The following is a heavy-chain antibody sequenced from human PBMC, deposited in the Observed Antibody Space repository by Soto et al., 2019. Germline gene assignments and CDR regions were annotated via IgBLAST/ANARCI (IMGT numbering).Heavy chain of an antibody. D-gene: IGHD4-17*01. CDR3: TTPTVTSDY. CDR2: IRSKANSYAT. J-gene: IGHJ4*02. CDR1: GFTFSGSA. V-gene: IGHV3-73*02. Sequence: EVQLVESGGGLVQPGGSLKLSCAASGFTFSGSAMHWVRQASGKGLEWVGRIRSKANSYATAYAASVKGRFTISRDDSKNTAYLQMNSLNTQDTGAYYCTTPTVTSDYWGQGTLVTVSS.